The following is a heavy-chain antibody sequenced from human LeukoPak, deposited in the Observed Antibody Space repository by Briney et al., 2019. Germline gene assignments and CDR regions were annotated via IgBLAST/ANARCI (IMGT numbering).Heavy chain of an antibody. D-gene: IGHD3-3*01. CDR2: IYYSGST. CDR3: ARIPIRFSYYYMDV. Sequence: SETLSLTCTVSGGSISSYSYYWGWIRRPPGKGLEWIGNIYYSGSTYYNPSLKSRVTISIDTSKNQFSLKLSSVTAADTAVYYCARIPIRFSYYYMDVWGKGTTVTVSS. J-gene: IGHJ6*03. V-gene: IGHV4-39*07. CDR1: GGSISSYSYY.